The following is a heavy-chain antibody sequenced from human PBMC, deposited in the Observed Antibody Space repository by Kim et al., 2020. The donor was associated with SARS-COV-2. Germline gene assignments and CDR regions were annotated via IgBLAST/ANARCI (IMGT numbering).Heavy chain of an antibody. Sequence: SGPTLVNPTQTLTLTCTFSGFSLSTSGVGVGWIRQPPGKALEWLALIYWDDDKRYSPSLKSRLTITKDTSKNQVVLTMTNMDPVDTATYYCAHMITEAVAGPQNDPYNWFDPWGQGTLVTVSS. CDR1: GFSLSTSGVG. CDR3: AHMITEAVAGPQNDPYNWFDP. J-gene: IGHJ5*02. CDR2: IYWDDDK. V-gene: IGHV2-5*02. D-gene: IGHD6-19*01.